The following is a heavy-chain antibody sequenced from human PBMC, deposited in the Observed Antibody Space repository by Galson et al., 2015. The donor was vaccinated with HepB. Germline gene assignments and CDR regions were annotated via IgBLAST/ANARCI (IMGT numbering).Heavy chain of an antibody. V-gene: IGHV1-3*01. CDR2: INAGNGNT. D-gene: IGHD1-14*01. Sequence: SVKVSCKASGYTFTSYAMHWVRQAPGQRLEWMGWINAGNGNTKYSQKFQGRVTITRDTSASTAYMELSSLRSEDTAVYYCARQKNPRLTRPYYYYGMDVWGQGTTVTVSS. CDR3: ARQKNPRLTRPYYYYGMDV. J-gene: IGHJ6*02. CDR1: GYTFTSYA.